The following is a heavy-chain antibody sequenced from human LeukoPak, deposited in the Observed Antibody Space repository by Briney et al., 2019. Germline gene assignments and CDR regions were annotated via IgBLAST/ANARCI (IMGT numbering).Heavy chain of an antibody. J-gene: IGHJ3*02. CDR2: INPNSGGT. Sequence: ASVKVSCKASGYTFTGYYMHWVRQAPGQGLEWMGWINPNSGGTNYAQKFQGRVTMTRDTSISTAYMELSRLRSDDTAVYYCARDQQLVPYAFDIWGQGTMVTVSS. CDR1: GYTFTGYY. V-gene: IGHV1-2*02. CDR3: ARDQQLVPYAFDI. D-gene: IGHD6-13*01.